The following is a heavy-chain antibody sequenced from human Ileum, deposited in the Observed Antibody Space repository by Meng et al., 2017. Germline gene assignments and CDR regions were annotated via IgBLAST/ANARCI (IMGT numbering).Heavy chain of an antibody. Sequence: QVQLEEPGPGLVKPSGTLSLTCAVSGDSISSRDWWSWVRQPPGKGLEWIGEISQESGRTNYNPSLKSRVTISLDKSKNQFSLNPNSVTAADTAVYYCVRNEGYSLGDWGQGTLVTVSS. D-gene: IGHD2-21*01. CDR3: VRNEGYSLGD. V-gene: IGHV4-4*02. CDR1: GDSISSRDW. J-gene: IGHJ4*02. CDR2: ISQESGRT.